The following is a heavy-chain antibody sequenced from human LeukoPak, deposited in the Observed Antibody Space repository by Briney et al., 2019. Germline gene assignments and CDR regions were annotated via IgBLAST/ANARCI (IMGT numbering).Heavy chain of an antibody. V-gene: IGHV7-4-1*02. CDR2: INTNTGNP. CDR1: GYTFTSYA. CDR3: ARSSAVTRLTDAFDI. Sequence: ASVKVSCKASGYTFTSYAMNWVRQAPGQGLKWMGWINTNTGNPTYAQGFTGRFVFSLDTSVSTAYLQISSLKAEDTAVYYCARSSAVTRLTDAFDIWGQGTMVTVSS. J-gene: IGHJ3*02. D-gene: IGHD4-17*01.